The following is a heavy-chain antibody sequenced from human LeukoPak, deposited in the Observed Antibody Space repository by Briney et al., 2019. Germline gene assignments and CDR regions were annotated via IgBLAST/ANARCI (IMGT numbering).Heavy chain of an antibody. CDR2: IWYDASNK. CDR1: GISFRSYG. J-gene: IGHJ4*02. CDR3: ATDISTHYFGS. D-gene: IGHD3-9*01. Sequence: GGSLRLSWAASGISFRSYGMHWVRQAPGKGLEWVTFIWYDASNKYYAESVKGRFTISRDNSRNTVFLQMNSLRAEDTAIYYCATDISTHYFGSWGQGTLVTVSS. V-gene: IGHV3-30*02.